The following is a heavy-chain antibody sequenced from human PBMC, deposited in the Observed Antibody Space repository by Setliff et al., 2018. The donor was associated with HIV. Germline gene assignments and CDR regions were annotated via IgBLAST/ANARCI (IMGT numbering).Heavy chain of an antibody. D-gene: IGHD3-16*01. V-gene: IGHV4-59*01. CDR2: VFFSGVA. J-gene: IGHJ4*02. CDR1: GASIDRFF. Sequence: SETLSLTCTVSGASIDRFFWGWFRQPPGKGLEWIGNVFFSGVATYNPSLKSRVTVSIQTSRSQFSLTLRSVTAADTATYYCARDLASSYFDFWGQGALVTVSS. CDR3: ARDLASSYFDF.